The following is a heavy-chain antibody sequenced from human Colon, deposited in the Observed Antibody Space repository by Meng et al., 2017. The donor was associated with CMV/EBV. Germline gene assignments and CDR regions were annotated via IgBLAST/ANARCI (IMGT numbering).Heavy chain of an antibody. V-gene: IGHV1-69*13. CDR2: IIPIFGTP. Sequence: SVKVSCKTSGGPFKSNAISWVRQAPGQGLEWMGGIIPIFGTPKYAQKFQGRVTITADESTSTTYMELSSLTSDDTAVYYCARSPLPAALNWFDLWGQGTLVTVSS. CDR1: GGPFKSNA. CDR3: ARSPLPAALNWFDL. J-gene: IGHJ5*02. D-gene: IGHD2-2*01.